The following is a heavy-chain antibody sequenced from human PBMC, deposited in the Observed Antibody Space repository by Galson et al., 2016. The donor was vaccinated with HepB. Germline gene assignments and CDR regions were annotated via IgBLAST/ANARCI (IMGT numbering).Heavy chain of an antibody. Sequence: SVKVSCKASGYTFTSYYIHWVRQAPGQGLEWMGIINPSGGATNYAQRFQGRVTMTRDTSTSTVYMELSSLRYEDTAVYYCARDGRGQYSSSSYFDGWGRGTLVSVSS. J-gene: IGHJ4*02. CDR2: INPSGGAT. D-gene: IGHD6-6*01. CDR1: GYTFTSYY. V-gene: IGHV1-46*01. CDR3: ARDGRGQYSSSSYFDG.